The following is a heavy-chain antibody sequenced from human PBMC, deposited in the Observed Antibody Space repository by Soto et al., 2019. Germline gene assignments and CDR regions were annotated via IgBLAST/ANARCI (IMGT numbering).Heavy chain of an antibody. CDR1: GFSIGDSY. Sequence: QVQLVESGGGLVKPGGSLRLSCEASGFSIGDSYMNWLRQAPGKGPEWVSYISSSSSYTNYADSVKGRFTISRDNAKNSLSLQMNRLRVEDTAVYYCARLRSSGSYQRGFFDYWGHGTLVTVSS. CDR3: ARLRSSGSYQRGFFDY. J-gene: IGHJ4*01. V-gene: IGHV3-11*06. D-gene: IGHD3-10*01. CDR2: ISSSSSYT.